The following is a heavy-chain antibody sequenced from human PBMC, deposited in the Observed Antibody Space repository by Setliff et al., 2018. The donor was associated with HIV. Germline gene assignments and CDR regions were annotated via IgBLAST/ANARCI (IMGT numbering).Heavy chain of an antibody. Sequence: GGTLRLSCAASGFTFSTYSMNWVLQAPGKGLEWVSTIINSGGTTYYADSVKGRFTISRDNSKNTMYLQMNSLRDEHTAVYYCTTGYTSAPHDNYLGQGTLVTVSS. CDR3: TTGYTSAPHDNY. V-gene: IGHV3-23*01. J-gene: IGHJ4*02. D-gene: IGHD6-25*01. CDR2: IINSGGTT. CDR1: GFTFSTYS.